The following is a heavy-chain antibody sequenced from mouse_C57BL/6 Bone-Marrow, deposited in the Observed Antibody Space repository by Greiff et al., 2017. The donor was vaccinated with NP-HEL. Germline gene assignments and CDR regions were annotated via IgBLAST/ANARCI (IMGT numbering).Heavy chain of an antibody. CDR3: AKHEEPVVATDYAMDY. J-gene: IGHJ4*01. V-gene: IGHV2-9*01. CDR2: IWGGGST. CDR1: GFSLTSYG. Sequence: VKVEESGPGLVAPSQSLSITCTVSGFSLTSYGVDWVRQPPGKGLEWLGVIWGGGSTNYNSALMSRLSISKDNSKSQVFLKMNSLQTDDTAMYYCAKHEEPVVATDYAMDYWGQGTSVTVSS. D-gene: IGHD1-1*01.